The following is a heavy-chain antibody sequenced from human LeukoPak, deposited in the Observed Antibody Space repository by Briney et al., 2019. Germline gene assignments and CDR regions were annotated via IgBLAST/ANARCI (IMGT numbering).Heavy chain of an antibody. CDR1: GFIFSSYW. D-gene: IGHD3-9*01. Sequence: PGRSLRLSCAASGFIFSSYWMSWVRQAPGKGLEWVANIKQDGSEKYYVDSVKGRFTISRDNAKNSLYLQMNSLRAEDTAVYYCARDLDWGAFDAWGQGTLVTVSS. J-gene: IGHJ5*02. CDR3: ARDLDWGAFDA. V-gene: IGHV3-7*01. CDR2: IKQDGSEK.